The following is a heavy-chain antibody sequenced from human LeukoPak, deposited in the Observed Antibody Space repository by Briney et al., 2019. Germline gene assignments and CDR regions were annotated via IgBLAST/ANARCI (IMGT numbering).Heavy chain of an antibody. CDR2: ITDNGFNT. Sequence: GESLKISCKASGYIFSNNWIGWVRQMPGKGLEWVSGITDNGFNTYYADSVKGRFTISRDNSQNMLYLQMYSLRAEDTAVYYCVRDFYCSGGSCPLFDNWGQGTLVTVSS. J-gene: IGHJ4*02. CDR1: GYIFSNNW. D-gene: IGHD2-15*01. V-gene: IGHV3-23*01. CDR3: VRDFYCSGGSCPLFDN.